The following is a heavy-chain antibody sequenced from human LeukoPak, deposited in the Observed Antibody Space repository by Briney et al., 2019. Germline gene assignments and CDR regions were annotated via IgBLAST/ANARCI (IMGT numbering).Heavy chain of an antibody. J-gene: IGHJ4*02. V-gene: IGHV4-39*01. CDR1: GGSISSSSYY. D-gene: IGHD5-24*01. CDR3: ARGTPVEPFDY. Sequence: SETLSLTCTASGGSISSSSYYWGWIRQPPGKGLEGIGSIYYSGSTYDNPFLRSRVTISVDTSKNQFSLKLSSVTAADTAVYYCARGTPVEPFDYWGQGTLVTVSS. CDR2: IYYSGST.